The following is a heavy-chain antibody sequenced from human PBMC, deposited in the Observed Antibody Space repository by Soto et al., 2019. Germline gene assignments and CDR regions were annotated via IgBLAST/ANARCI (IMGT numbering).Heavy chain of an antibody. CDR1: GYTFTSYG. J-gene: IGHJ6*02. Sequence: QVQLVQSGAEVKKPGASVKVSCKASGYTFTSYGISWVRQAPGQGLEWMGWISAYNGNTNYAQKLQGRVTMTTDTHTXXAYMELRSLRSDDTAVYYCASRSVLVPAHVSGMAVWGQGTTVTVSS. CDR2: ISAYNGNT. D-gene: IGHD2-2*01. V-gene: IGHV1-18*01. CDR3: ASRSVLVPAHVSGMAV.